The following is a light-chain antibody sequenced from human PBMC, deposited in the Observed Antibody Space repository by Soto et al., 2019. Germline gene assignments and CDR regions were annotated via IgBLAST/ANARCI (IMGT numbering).Light chain of an antibody. Sequence: QSALTQPASVSGSPGQSISISCTGTGSDIGGYNYVSWYQQLPGKAPNLVIYELNLRPSGVSNRFSGSKSGNTASLTISGLQAEDEAHYYCCSYVGSDTYVIFGGGTKLTVL. CDR1: GSDIGGYNY. CDR2: ELN. V-gene: IGLV2-23*02. J-gene: IGLJ2*01. CDR3: CSYVGSDTYVI.